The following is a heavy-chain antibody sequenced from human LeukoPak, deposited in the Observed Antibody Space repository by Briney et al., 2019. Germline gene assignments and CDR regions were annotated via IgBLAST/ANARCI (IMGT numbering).Heavy chain of an antibody. CDR1: GFTFSDYY. J-gene: IGHJ4*02. CDR3: AKDRLGYCSSTSCRGADY. D-gene: IGHD2-2*01. Sequence: KPGGSLRLSCAASGFTFSDYYMSWIRQAPGKGLEWVSYISSSGSTIYYADSVKGRFTISRDNAKNSLYLQMNSLRAEDTAVYYCAKDRLGYCSSTSCRGADYWGQGTLVTVSS. CDR2: ISSSGSTI. V-gene: IGHV3-11*04.